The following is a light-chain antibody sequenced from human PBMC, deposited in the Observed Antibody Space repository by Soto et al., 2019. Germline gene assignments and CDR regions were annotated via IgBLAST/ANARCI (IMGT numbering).Light chain of an antibody. Sequence: EVVMRHSPATLSVSPGEGATLSCRASQSVRSHLAWYQQKPGQAPSLLIFGASTRATGVPARFSGSESGTEFTLTISTLQSEDVAVYFCQQYNDWPRTFGGGTKV. CDR3: QQYNDWPRT. J-gene: IGKJ4*01. CDR1: QSVRSH. V-gene: IGKV3-15*01. CDR2: GAS.